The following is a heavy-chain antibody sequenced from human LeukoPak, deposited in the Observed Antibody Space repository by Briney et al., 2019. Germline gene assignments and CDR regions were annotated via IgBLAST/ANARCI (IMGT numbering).Heavy chain of an antibody. V-gene: IGHV3-23*01. J-gene: IGHJ4*02. CDR2: ISGSGGST. CDR1: GFTFSSYA. CDR3: ASMTTATYTTFDY. Sequence: GGSLRLSCAASGFTFSSYAMSWVRQAPGKGLEWVSAISGSGGSTYYADSVKGRFTISRDNSKNTLYLQMNSLRAEDTAVYYCASMTTATYTTFDYWGQGTLVTVSS. D-gene: IGHD4-17*01.